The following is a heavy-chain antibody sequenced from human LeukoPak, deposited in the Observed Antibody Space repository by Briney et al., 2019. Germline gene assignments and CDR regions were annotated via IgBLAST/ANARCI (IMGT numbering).Heavy chain of an antibody. Sequence: GGSLRLSCAASGFIVSHNYMTWVRQAPGKGLEWISVIYIDGTTYYADSVKGRFTISRDNSKNTLYLQMNSLRAEDTAVYYCARQAEAFDWLLSFDYWGQGTLVTVSS. CDR1: GFIVSHNY. CDR2: IYIDGTT. D-gene: IGHD3-9*01. J-gene: IGHJ4*02. V-gene: IGHV3-53*05. CDR3: ARQAEAFDWLLSFDY.